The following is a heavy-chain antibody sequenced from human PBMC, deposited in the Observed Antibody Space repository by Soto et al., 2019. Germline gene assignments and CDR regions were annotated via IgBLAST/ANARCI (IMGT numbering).Heavy chain of an antibody. J-gene: IGHJ6*02. CDR3: AKAFSRRNYYYYGMDV. CDR1: GFTFGSYA. Sequence: PGGSLRLSCAASGFTFGSYAMSWVRQAPGKGLEWVSAISGSGGSTYYADSVRGRFTISRDNSKNTLYLQMNSLRAEDTAVYYCAKAFSRRNYYYYGMDVWGQGTTVTVSS. V-gene: IGHV3-23*01. CDR2: ISGSGGST.